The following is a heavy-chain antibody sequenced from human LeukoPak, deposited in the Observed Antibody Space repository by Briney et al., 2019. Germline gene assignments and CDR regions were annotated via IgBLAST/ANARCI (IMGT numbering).Heavy chain of an antibody. J-gene: IGHJ5*02. D-gene: IGHD6-6*01. V-gene: IGHV1-69*06. CDR2: IIPIFGTA. Sequence: SVKVSCKASGGTFSSYAISWVRQAPGQGLEWMGGIIPIFGTANYAQKFQGRVTITADKSTSTAYMELSSLRSEDTAVYYCARGSLIEYSSSSQNWFDPWGQGTLVTVSS. CDR3: ARGSLIEYSSSSQNWFDP. CDR1: GGTFSSYA.